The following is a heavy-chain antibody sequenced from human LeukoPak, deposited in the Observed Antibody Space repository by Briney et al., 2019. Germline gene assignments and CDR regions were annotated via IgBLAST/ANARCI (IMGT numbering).Heavy chain of an antibody. D-gene: IGHD3/OR15-3a*01. V-gene: IGHV4-39*01. CDR3: ARRNRDPSPHSDWFFDY. CDR1: GGSISSYY. CDR2: IYYSGST. Sequence: SETLSLTCTVSGGSISSYYWGWIRQPPGKGLEWIGSIYYSGSTYYNPSLKSRVTISVDTSKNQFSLKLSSVTAADTAVYYCARRNRDPSPHSDWFFDYWGQGTLVTVSS. J-gene: IGHJ4*02.